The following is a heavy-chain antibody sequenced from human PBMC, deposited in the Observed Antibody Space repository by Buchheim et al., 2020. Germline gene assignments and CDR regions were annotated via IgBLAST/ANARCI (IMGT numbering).Heavy chain of an antibody. CDR2: INSDGSST. V-gene: IGHV3-74*01. CDR1: GFTFSSYW. Sequence: EVQLVESGGGLVQPGGSLRLSCAASGFTFSSYWMHWVRQAPGKGLVWVSRINSDGSSTSYADSVKGRFTISRDNAKNTLYLQMNSLRAKDTAVYYCAKDLIAAAGLYYYYYGMDVWGQGTT. D-gene: IGHD6-13*01. J-gene: IGHJ6*02. CDR3: AKDLIAAAGLYYYYYGMDV.